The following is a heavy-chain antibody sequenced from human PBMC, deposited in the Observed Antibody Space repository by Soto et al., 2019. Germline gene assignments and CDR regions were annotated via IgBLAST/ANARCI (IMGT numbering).Heavy chain of an antibody. CDR1: GYSINSGYY. D-gene: IGHD6-25*01. J-gene: IGHJ5*02. Sequence: TSETLSLTCAVSGYSINSGYYWGWIRQPPGKGLEWIGNILHTGSTYYNPSLTSRATISADTSRNQISLRLRSVTAADTAIYYCAKDAATRGWFDPWGQGTLVTVSS. V-gene: IGHV4-38-2*02. CDR2: ILHTGST. CDR3: AKDAATRGWFDP.